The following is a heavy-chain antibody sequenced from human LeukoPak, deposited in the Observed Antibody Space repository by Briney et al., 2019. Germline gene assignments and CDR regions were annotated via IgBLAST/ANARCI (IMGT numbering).Heavy chain of an antibody. J-gene: IGHJ5*02. CDR2: ISYDGRLK. CDR3: AKDQYSSGNWFDP. D-gene: IGHD6-25*01. CDR1: GFTFSSYG. V-gene: IGHV3-30*18. Sequence: PGGSLRLSCAASGFTFSSYGMHWVRQAPGKGLEWVAVISYDGRLKYYADSVKGRFTISRDNSKNTLYLQMNSLRAEDTAVYYCAKDQYSSGNWFDPWGQGTLVTVSS.